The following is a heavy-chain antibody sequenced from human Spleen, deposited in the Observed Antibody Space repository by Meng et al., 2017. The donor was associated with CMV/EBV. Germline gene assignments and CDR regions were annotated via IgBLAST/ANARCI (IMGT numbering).Heavy chain of an antibody. J-gene: IGHJ4*02. CDR1: GFTFPDYG. CDR3: ARVQGLGYCTRSSCYNGTPFFDY. V-gene: IGHV3-20*04. D-gene: IGHD2-2*02. Sequence: GESLKISCAASGFTFPDYGMGRVRRAPGKGLEWVSAINWHGGSTGYADSVKGRFTISRDDAQNYLYLQMNSLRAEDTALYYCARVQGLGYCTRSSCYNGTPFFDYWGQGTLVTVSS. CDR2: INWHGGST.